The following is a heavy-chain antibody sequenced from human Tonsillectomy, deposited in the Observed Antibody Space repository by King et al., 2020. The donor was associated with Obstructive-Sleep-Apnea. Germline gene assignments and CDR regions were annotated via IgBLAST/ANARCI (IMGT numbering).Heavy chain of an antibody. CDR2: ISYDGSNK. D-gene: IGHD3-9*01. CDR1: GFTFSNYG. Sequence: QLVQSGGGVVQPGRSLRLSCAASGFTFSNYGMHWVRQDPGKGLEWVAVISYDGSNKYYEDSVKGRFNISRDNSKNTLYLQMNSLRAEDTAVYYCAKDPGEDFDWLLSPYFDYWGQGTLVTVSS. V-gene: IGHV3-30*18. CDR3: AKDPGEDFDWLLSPYFDY. J-gene: IGHJ4*02.